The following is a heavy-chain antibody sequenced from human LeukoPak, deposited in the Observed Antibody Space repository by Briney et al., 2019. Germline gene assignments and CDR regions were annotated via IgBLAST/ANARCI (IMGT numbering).Heavy chain of an antibody. J-gene: IGHJ4*02. Sequence: PSETLSLTCTVSGGSISSYYWSWIRQPPGKGLEWIGYIYYSGSTNYNPSLKSRVTMSVDTSKSQFSLKLSSVTAADTAVYYCARHGDYGNPLGYWGQGTLVTVSS. CDR3: ARHGDYGNPLGY. V-gene: IGHV4-59*08. CDR2: IYYSGST. CDR1: GGSISSYY. D-gene: IGHD4-11*01.